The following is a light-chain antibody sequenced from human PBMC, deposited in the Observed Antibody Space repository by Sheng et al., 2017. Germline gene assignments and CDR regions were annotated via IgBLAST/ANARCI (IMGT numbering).Light chain of an antibody. J-gene: IGLJ3*02. CDR3: QSADISAKYVV. CDR1: ALPKQY. V-gene: IGLV3-25*03. CDR2: KDT. Sequence: SSELTQPPSVSVSPGQTATITCSGDALPKQYAFWYRQRPGQAPVLVMYKDTERPSGIPERYSGSTSGTTVTLTISGVQAEDEADYFCQSADISAKYVVFGGGTKADRP.